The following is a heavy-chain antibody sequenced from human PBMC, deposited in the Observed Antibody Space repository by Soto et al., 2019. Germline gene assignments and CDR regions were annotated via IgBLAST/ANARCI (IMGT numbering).Heavy chain of an antibody. CDR2: IFSSGST. Sequence: TLSLTCTVSGGSINTFYWSWVLQPAGKGLEWIGRIFSSGSTSFNPSLESRVAMSVDTSKNHFSLNLSSVTAADMAVYYCAREGSYSAYNFAHGIQLWSFDFWGQGALVTVSS. J-gene: IGHJ4*02. CDR1: GGSINTFY. D-gene: IGHD5-12*01. V-gene: IGHV4-4*07. CDR3: AREGSYSAYNFAHGIQLWSFDF.